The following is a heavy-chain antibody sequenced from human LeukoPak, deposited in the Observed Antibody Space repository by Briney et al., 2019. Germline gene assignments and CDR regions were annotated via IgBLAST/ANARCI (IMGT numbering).Heavy chain of an antibody. CDR3: AKVNSSSWYELDY. Sequence: GGSLRLSCAASGFTFSSYSMNWVRQAPGKGLEWVSSISSSSYIYYADSVKGRFTISRDNSKNTLYLQMNSLRAEDTAVYYCAKVNSSSWYELDYWGQGTLVTVSS. CDR1: GFTFSSYS. D-gene: IGHD6-13*01. J-gene: IGHJ4*02. V-gene: IGHV3-21*01. CDR2: ISSSSYI.